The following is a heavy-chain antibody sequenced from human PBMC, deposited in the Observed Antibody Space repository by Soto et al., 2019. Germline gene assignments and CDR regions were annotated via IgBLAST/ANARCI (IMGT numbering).Heavy chain of an antibody. CDR3: ARGGGSPDY. D-gene: IGHD1-26*01. V-gene: IGHV4-59*08. Sequence: PSETLSLTCTVSGGSISGYYWSWIRQPPEKGLEWIGYIYYSGSPNYNPSLKSRVTISVDTSKNQFSLKLSSVTAADTAVYYCARGGGSPDYWGQGTLVTVSS. CDR2: IYYSGSP. CDR1: GGSISGYY. J-gene: IGHJ4*02.